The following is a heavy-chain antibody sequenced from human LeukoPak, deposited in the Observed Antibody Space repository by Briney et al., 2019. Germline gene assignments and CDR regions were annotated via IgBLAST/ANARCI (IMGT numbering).Heavy chain of an antibody. CDR1: GFTGFTFSSYS. D-gene: IGHD1-26*01. Sequence: PGGSLRLSCAASGFTGFTFSSYSMTWVRQAPGKGLEWISYISGDSGSIYYGDSVKGRFTISRDNAKNSLYLQMNSLRAEDTAVYYCARGADGSYTLFDYWGQGTLVTVSS. V-gene: IGHV3-48*01. CDR3: ARGADGSYTLFDY. CDR2: ISGDSGSI. J-gene: IGHJ4*02.